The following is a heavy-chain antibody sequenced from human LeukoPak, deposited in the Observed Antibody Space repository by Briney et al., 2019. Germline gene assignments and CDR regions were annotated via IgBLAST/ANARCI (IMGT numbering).Heavy chain of an antibody. Sequence: ASVKVSCKASGYTFTSYGISWVRQAPGQGLEWMGWINAYNGNTNYAQKLQGRVTMTTDTSTSTAYMELRSLRSDDTAVYYCARDYGTTSWNWFDPWGRGTLVTVSS. CDR1: GYTFTSYG. CDR3: ARDYGTTSWNWFDP. J-gene: IGHJ5*02. V-gene: IGHV1-18*01. D-gene: IGHD1-1*01. CDR2: INAYNGNT.